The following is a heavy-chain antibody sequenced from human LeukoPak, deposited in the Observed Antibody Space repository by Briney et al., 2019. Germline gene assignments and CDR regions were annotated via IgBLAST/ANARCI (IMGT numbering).Heavy chain of an antibody. V-gene: IGHV1-2*02. CDR2: IHPRSGET. J-gene: IGHJ4*02. CDR3: ARDGEYGTGSYYRGCFDY. CDR1: GYDFTAFY. D-gene: IGHD3-10*01. Sequence: ASVKVSCKASGYDFTAFYIHWVRQAPGQGLEWMGWIHPRSGETNYAYKFRGRVTMTRDTSISTTYMDLGSLGSDDTAVYYCARDGEYGTGSYYRGCFDYWGQGTLVTVSS.